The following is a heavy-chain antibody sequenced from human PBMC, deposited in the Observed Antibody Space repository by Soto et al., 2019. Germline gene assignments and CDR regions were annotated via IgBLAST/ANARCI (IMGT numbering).Heavy chain of an antibody. Sequence: PGGSLRLSCAASGFTFSSYWMSWVRQAPGKGLEWVANIKQDGSEKYYVDSVKGRFTISRDNAKNSLYLQMNSLRAEDTAVYYCARGYSGYDPNYGMDVWGQGTTVTVSS. D-gene: IGHD5-12*01. CDR2: IKQDGSEK. CDR3: ARGYSGYDPNYGMDV. J-gene: IGHJ6*02. V-gene: IGHV3-7*01. CDR1: GFTFSSYW.